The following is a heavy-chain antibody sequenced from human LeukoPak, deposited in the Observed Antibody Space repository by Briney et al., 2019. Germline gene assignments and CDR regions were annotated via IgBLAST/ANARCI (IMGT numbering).Heavy chain of an antibody. CDR1: GYTFTSYY. D-gene: IGHD6-19*01. V-gene: IGHV1-46*01. CDR2: INPSGGST. J-gene: IGHJ4*02. CDR3: ARASEWLVRFDY. Sequence: ASVKVSCKASGYTFTSYYMHWVREAPGQGLEWMGIINPSGGSTSYAQKFQGRVTMTRDTSTSTIYMELSSLRSEDTAVYYCARASEWLVRFDYWGQGTLVTVSS.